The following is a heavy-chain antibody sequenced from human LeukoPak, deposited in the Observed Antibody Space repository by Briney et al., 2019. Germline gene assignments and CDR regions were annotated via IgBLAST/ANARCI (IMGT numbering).Heavy chain of an antibody. D-gene: IGHD2-2*01. CDR2: IYYSGST. J-gene: IGHJ3*02. CDR1: GGSISSYY. CDR3: ARGPPDCSSTSCYAFDAFDI. V-gene: IGHV4-59*12. Sequence: SETLSLTCTVSGGSISSYYWSWTRQPPGKGLEWIGYIYYSGSTNYNPSLKSRVTISVDTSKNQFSLKLSSVTAADTAVYYCARGPPDCSSTSCYAFDAFDIWGQGTMVTVSS.